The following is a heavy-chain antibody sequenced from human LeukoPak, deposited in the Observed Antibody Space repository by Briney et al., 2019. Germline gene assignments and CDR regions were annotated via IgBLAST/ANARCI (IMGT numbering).Heavy chain of an antibody. Sequence: ASVKVSCKASGGTFSSYAISWVRQAPGQGLEWMGIINPSGGSTSYAQKFQGRVTMTRDTSTSTVYMELSSLRSEDTAVYYCARGGVSGRYFDWLFPGDPSDYWGQGTLVTVSS. CDR1: GGTFSSYA. CDR3: ARGGVSGRYFDWLFPGDPSDY. J-gene: IGHJ4*02. V-gene: IGHV1-46*01. D-gene: IGHD3-9*01. CDR2: INPSGGST.